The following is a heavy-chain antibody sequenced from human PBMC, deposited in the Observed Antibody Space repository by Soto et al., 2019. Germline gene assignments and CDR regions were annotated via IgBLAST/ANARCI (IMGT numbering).Heavy chain of an antibody. J-gene: IGHJ4*01. CDR1: DASISSDDYY. CDR2: TQYSGST. V-gene: IGHV4-30-4*01. Sequence: PSETLSLTCTVSDASISSDDYYWTWIRQPPGKGLEWIGNTQYSGSTYYSPSLRGRVTISVDTSKNQFSLGLSSVTAADTAVYYCARVHVMVVAGSKFDYWGHGPLVTVS. CDR3: ARVHVMVVAGSKFDY. D-gene: IGHD6-19*01.